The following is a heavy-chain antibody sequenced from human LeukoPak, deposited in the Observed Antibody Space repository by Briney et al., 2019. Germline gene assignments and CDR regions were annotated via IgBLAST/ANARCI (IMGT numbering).Heavy chain of an antibody. J-gene: IGHJ4*02. Sequence: GGSLRLSCAASGFTVSSNYMSWVRQAPGKGLEWVSVIYSGGSTYYADSVKGRFTISRDNSKNTLYLQMNSLRAEDTAVYYCASGMVYDSSGYYYAFDYWGQGTLATVSS. V-gene: IGHV3-66*01. D-gene: IGHD3-22*01. CDR2: IYSGGST. CDR3: ASGMVYDSSGYYYAFDY. CDR1: GFTVSSNY.